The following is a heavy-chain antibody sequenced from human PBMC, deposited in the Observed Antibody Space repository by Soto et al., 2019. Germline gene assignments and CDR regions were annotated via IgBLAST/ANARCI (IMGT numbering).Heavy chain of an antibody. CDR3: TTVTATYYYDSSGRHDAFDI. V-gene: IGHV3-15*01. CDR1: GFTFSNAW. Sequence: GGSLRLSCAASGFTFSNAWMSWVRQAPGKGLEWVGRIKSKTDGGTTDYAAPVKGRFTISRDDSKNTLYLQMNSLKTEDTAVYYCTTVTATYYYDSSGRHDAFDIWGQGTMVTVSS. D-gene: IGHD3-22*01. J-gene: IGHJ3*02. CDR2: IKSKTDGGTT.